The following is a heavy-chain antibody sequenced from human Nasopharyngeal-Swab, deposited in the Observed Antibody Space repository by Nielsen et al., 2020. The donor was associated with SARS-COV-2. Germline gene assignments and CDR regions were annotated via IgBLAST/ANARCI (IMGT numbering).Heavy chain of an antibody. J-gene: IGHJ6*02. Sequence: WIRQPPGKGLEWIGSIYYSGNTYYNPSLKSRVTISVDTSKNQFSLKLSSVTAADTAVYYCASCRTSITIFGVVIRNGMDVWGQGTTVTVSS. CDR3: ASCRTSITIFGVVIRNGMDV. D-gene: IGHD3-3*01. V-gene: IGHV4-39*01. CDR2: IYYSGNT.